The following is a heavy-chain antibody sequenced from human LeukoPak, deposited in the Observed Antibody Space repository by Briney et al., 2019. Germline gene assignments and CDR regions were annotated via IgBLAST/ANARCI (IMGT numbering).Heavy chain of an antibody. Sequence: GGSLRLSCAASGFTVSSNYMSWVRQAPGKGLEWVSFIYSGGSTYYADSVKGRFTISRDNSKNTLYLQMNSLRAEDTAVYYCARDSPDSGYETYYYYGMDVWGQGTTVTVSS. CDR3: ARDSPDSGYETYYYYGMDV. D-gene: IGHD5-12*01. CDR2: IYSGGST. CDR1: GFTVSSNY. J-gene: IGHJ6*02. V-gene: IGHV3-66*01.